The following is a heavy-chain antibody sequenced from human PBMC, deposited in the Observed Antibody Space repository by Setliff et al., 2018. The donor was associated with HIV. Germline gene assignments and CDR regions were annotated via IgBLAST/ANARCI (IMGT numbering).Heavy chain of an antibody. CDR2: IYTSGIT. D-gene: IGHD3-3*01. Sequence: ASETLSLTCSVSSDSISSGSYYWSWIRLPPGKGLEWIGYIYTSGITNYNPSLKSRVTLSVDTPKNQFSLYLSSVTASDTAVYYCASLFRLSGFWISFLPDYWGQGILVTVSS. CDR1: SDSISSGSYY. V-gene: IGHV4-61*01. CDR3: ASLFRLSGFWISFLPDY. J-gene: IGHJ4*02.